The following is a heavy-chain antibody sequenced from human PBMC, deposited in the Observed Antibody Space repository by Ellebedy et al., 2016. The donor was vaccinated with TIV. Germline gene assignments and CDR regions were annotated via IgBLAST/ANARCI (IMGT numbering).Heavy chain of an antibody. Sequence: AASVKVSCKTSGYTFTAYYIHWVRQAPGQGLEWMGWINPNSGGVKFAQRFQGRVSMTRETSMQTVFMQLRSLKSDDTAVYYCARGLIFRGLIITRFDPWGQGTLVTVSS. D-gene: IGHD3-10*01. V-gene: IGHV1-2*02. CDR2: INPNSGGV. CDR3: ARGLIFRGLIITRFDP. CDR1: GYTFTAYY. J-gene: IGHJ5*02.